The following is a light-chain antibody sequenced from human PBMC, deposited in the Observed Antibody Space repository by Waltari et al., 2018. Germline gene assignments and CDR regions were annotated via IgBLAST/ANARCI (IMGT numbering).Light chain of an antibody. Sequence: QTVVTQEPSLTVSPGGTVTLTCASSTGAVTSGSDPPWFQQKPGQAPRPLLSGINNKHPWTPGRISGSLLGGKAALTLSGVQPEDEADYYCLLSIGGAWVFGGGTKLTVL. CDR2: GIN. CDR1: TGAVTSGSD. V-gene: IGLV7-43*01. CDR3: LLSIGGAWV. J-gene: IGLJ3*02.